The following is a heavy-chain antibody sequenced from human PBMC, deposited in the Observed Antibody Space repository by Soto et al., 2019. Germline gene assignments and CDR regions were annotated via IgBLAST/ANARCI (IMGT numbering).Heavy chain of an antibody. CDR3: AKLGGYFSGGRCYSDS. D-gene: IGHD2-15*01. CDR2: IHSGGGSA. CDR1: GFTFSTYA. V-gene: IGHV3-23*01. J-gene: IGHJ4*02. Sequence: EVQLLESGGGLVQPGGPLRLSCAASGFTFSTYAMSWVRQAPGKGLEWVSVIHSGGGSAYYADSVKGRFTVSRDNSKNTLYLQMNSLRAEDTALYYCAKLGGYFSGGRCYSDSWGQGTLVTVSS.